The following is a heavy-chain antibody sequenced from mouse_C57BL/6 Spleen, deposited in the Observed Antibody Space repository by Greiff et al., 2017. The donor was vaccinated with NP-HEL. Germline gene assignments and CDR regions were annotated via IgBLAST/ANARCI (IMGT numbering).Heavy chain of an antibody. CDR2: ISGGGGNT. D-gene: IGHD2-4*01. CDR3: ARRGDDYDGFAD. Sequence: EVKLMESGGGLVKPGGSLKLSCAASGFTFSSYTMSWVRQTPEQRLEWVATISGGGGNTYYPDSVKGRFTISRDNAKNTLYLQMSSLRSEDTALYYCARRGDDYDGFADWGKGTLVTVSA. V-gene: IGHV5-9*01. J-gene: IGHJ3*01. CDR1: GFTFSSYT.